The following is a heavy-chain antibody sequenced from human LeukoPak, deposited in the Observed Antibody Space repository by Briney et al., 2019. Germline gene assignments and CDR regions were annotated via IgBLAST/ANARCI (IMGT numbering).Heavy chain of an antibody. D-gene: IGHD6-13*01. Sequence: GGSLRLSCAASGFTFSTYAMSWVRQGPGKGLEWVSSITRSGDDTYYTDSVKGRFTISRDNSKNTLFLQMSSVRAEDTAVYFCTTYSNSWHFDFWGQGTLVTVSS. CDR3: TTYSNSWHFDF. CDR2: ITRSGDDT. CDR1: GFTFSTYA. V-gene: IGHV3-23*01. J-gene: IGHJ4*02.